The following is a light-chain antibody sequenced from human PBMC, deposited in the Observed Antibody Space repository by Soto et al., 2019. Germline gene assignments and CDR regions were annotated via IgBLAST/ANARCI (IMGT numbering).Light chain of an antibody. CDR3: CSYAGSNTYV. J-gene: IGLJ1*01. Sequence: ALTQPPSASGSPGQSVTIPCTGTSSDVSTYKYVSWYQQHPGKAPKLMIYEDTKRPSGIPDRFSGSKSGNTASLTVSGLQAEDEADYFCCSYAGSNTYVFGTGTKVTVL. CDR2: EDT. CDR1: SSDVSTYKY. V-gene: IGLV2-8*01.